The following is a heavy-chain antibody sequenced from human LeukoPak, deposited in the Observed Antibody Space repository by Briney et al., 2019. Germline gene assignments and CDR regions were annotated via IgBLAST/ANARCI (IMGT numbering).Heavy chain of an antibody. V-gene: IGHV1-18*01. Sequence: EASVKVSCKASGYTFTSYGISWVRQAPGQGLEWMGWISAYNGNTNYAQKLQGRVTMTTDTSTSTAYMELRSLRSDDTAVYYCARRPEYSSGWYVDYWGQGTLVTVSS. D-gene: IGHD6-19*01. CDR2: ISAYNGNT. J-gene: IGHJ4*02. CDR3: ARRPEYSSGWYVDY. CDR1: GYTFTSYG.